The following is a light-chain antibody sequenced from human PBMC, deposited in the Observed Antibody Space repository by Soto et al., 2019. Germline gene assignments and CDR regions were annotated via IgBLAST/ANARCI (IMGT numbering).Light chain of an antibody. CDR3: QQFDDSVT. V-gene: IGKV3-20*01. J-gene: IGKJ5*01. Sequence: EIVLTQSPGTLSLSPGGRATLSCRASQSVSRRLAWYQHRPGQSPRLLISGASMRASGVPVRFSGSGSGTDFTLTISRLEPEDSAVYYCQQFDDSVTFGQGTRLEIK. CDR1: QSVSRR. CDR2: GAS.